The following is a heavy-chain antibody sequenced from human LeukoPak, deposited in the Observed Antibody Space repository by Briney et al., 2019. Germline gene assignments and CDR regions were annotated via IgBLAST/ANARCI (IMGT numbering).Heavy chain of an antibody. J-gene: IGHJ4*02. V-gene: IGHV1-18*01. CDR2: ISAYNGNT. Sequence: EASVKVSCKASGYTFTIYGISWVRQAPGQGLEWMGWISAYNGNTSYAQKLQGRVTMTTDTSTSTAYMELRSLRSDDTAVYYCARSPGYYYDSSGYSSIDYWGQGTLVTVSS. CDR1: GYTFTIYG. D-gene: IGHD3-22*01. CDR3: ARSPGYYYDSSGYSSIDY.